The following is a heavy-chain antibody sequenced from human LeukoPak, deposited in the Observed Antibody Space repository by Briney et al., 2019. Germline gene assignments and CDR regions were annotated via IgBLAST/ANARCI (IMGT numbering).Heavy chain of an antibody. D-gene: IGHD3-22*01. CDR2: ISGSGGST. CDR1: GFTFSSYA. J-gene: IGHJ4*02. Sequence: PGGSLRLSCAASGFTFSSYAMSWVRQAPGKGLEWVSAISGSGGSTYYADSVKGRFTISRDNSKITLYLQMNSLRAEDTAVYYCAKVDRYYDSSGYYSYYFDYWGQGTLVTVSS. CDR3: AKVDRYYDSSGYYSYYFDY. V-gene: IGHV3-23*01.